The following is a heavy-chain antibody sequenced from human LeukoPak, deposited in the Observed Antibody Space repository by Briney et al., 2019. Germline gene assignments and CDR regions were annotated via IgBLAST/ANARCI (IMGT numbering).Heavy chain of an antibody. D-gene: IGHD3-9*01. V-gene: IGHV3-30*18. J-gene: IGHJ4*02. CDR1: GFTFSSYG. CDR2: ISYDGSNK. CDR3: AKGARYDILTGDY. Sequence: PGGSLRLTCAASGFTFSSYGMHWVRQAPGKGLEWVAVISYDGSNKYYADSVKGRFTISRDNSKNTLYLQMNSLRAEDTAVYYCAKGARYDILTGDYWGQGTLVTVSS.